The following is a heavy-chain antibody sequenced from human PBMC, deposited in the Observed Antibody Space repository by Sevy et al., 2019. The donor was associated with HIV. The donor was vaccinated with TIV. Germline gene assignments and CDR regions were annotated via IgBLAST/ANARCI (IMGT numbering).Heavy chain of an antibody. CDR2: MSHDGNYK. D-gene: IGHD2-21*02. J-gene: IGHJ4*02. CDR1: GFTFSDYD. CDR3: ARLFSSGCDCYYLDY. Sequence: GGYLRLSCAASGFTFSDYDMHCVRQAPGKGLEWVAVMSHDGNYKNHADSVKVRFTISRDNFKNTLYLQMNSLRVEDAAVYFCARLFSSGCDCYYLDYWGQGAVVTVSS. V-gene: IGHV3-30*04.